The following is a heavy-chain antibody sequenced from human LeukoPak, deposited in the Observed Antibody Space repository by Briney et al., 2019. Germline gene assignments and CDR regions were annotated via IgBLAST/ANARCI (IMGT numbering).Heavy chain of an antibody. D-gene: IGHD6-6*01. CDR2: ISGSGGST. Sequence: GGTLRLSCAGSGFTVSSSYMSWVRQAPGKGLEWVSAISGSGGSTYYADSVKGRFTISRDNSKNTLYLQMNSLRAEDTAVYYCAKDRKQLVRRTYYFDYWGQGTLVTVSS. V-gene: IGHV3-23*01. CDR1: GFTVSSSY. J-gene: IGHJ4*02. CDR3: AKDRKQLVRRTYYFDY.